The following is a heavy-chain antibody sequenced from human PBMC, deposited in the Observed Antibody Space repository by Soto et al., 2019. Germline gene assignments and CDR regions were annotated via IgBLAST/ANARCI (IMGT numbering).Heavy chain of an antibody. CDR3: ARTRSFTLGFYYDGMDV. D-gene: IGHD6-6*01. CDR2: IYPGDPDT. J-gene: IGHJ6*02. CDR1: GYSFASYW. V-gene: IGHV5-51*01. Sequence: GESLKISCQGSGYSFASYWIGWVRQMPGKDLEWMGIIYPGDPDTRYSPSFQGQVTISADKSLRTAYLQWTSLKASDTALYYCARTRSFTLGFYYDGMDVWGQGTTVTVLL.